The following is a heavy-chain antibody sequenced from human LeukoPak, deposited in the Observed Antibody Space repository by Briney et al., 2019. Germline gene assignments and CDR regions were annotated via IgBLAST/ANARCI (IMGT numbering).Heavy chain of an antibody. CDR3: AREGGYYYYYMDV. V-gene: IGHV1-2*02. J-gene: IGHJ6*03. Sequence: ASVKVSCKASGYTFTGYYMHWVRQAPGQGLEWMGWINPNSGGTNYAQKFQGRVTMTRDTSISTAYMELSRLRSDDTAVYYCAREGGYYYYYMDVWGKGTPVTVSS. CDR1: GYTFTGYY. CDR2: INPNSGGT.